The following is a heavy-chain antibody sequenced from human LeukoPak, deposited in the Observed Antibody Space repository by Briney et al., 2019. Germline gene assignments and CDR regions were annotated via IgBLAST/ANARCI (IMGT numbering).Heavy chain of an antibody. CDR2: ISSSGSTI. V-gene: IGHV3-11*01. CDR1: GFTFSDYY. D-gene: IGHD3-9*01. Sequence: GGSLRLSCAASGFTFSDYYMGWIRQAPGKGLEWVSYISSSGSTIYYVDSVKGRFTISRDNAKNSLYLQMNSLRAEDTAVYYCARGYYDILTGPNRGWGQGTLVTVSS. CDR3: ARGYYDILTGPNRG. J-gene: IGHJ4*02.